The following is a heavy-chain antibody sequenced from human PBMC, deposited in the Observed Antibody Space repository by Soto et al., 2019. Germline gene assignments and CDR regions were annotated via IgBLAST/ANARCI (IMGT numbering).Heavy chain of an antibody. CDR2: IYWDDDK. CDR1: GFSLSTSGVG. J-gene: IGHJ3*01. Sequence: SGPTLVNPTQTLTLTCTFSGFSLSTSGVGVGWIRQPPGKALEWLALIYWDDDKRYSPSLKSRLTITKDTSKNQVVLTMTNMDPVDTATYYGAHSRPWGWHWYAFDLWAQGTMVTGSS. V-gene: IGHV2-5*02. D-gene: IGHD3-16*01. CDR3: AHSRPWGWHWYAFDL.